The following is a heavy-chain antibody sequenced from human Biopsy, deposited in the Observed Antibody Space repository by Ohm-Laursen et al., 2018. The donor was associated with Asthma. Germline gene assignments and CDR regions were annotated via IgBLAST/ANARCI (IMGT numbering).Heavy chain of an antibody. CDR2: IKPNSGGT. CDR3: AREATSGEVPFGYFYALDV. V-gene: IGHV1-2*06. J-gene: IGHJ6*04. Sequence: GSSVKVSCKASGYTFIGSHIHWVRQAPGQGLEWLGRIKPNSGGTNFAQKFQGRLTMTRDTSTRTVYMELSSLRSEDTAVYYCAREATSGEVPFGYFYALDVWGEGTTVTVSS. D-gene: IGHD2-2*01. CDR1: GYTFIGSH.